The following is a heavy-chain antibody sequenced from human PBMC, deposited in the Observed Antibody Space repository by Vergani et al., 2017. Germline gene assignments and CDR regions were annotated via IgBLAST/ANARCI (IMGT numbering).Heavy chain of an antibody. V-gene: IGHV4-30-4*08. Sequence: QVQLQESGPGLVKPSQTLSLTCTVSGGSISSGDYYWSWIRQPPGKGLEWIVSVSHSGSTFYNSSLRSRVTITLDTSRNQFSLNLRSVIAADTAMYYCARDAWQGVSVSDSTPGYWGQGTLVSVSS. CDR2: VSHSGST. CDR3: ARDAWQGVSVSDSTPGY. D-gene: IGHD2-21*01. CDR1: GGSISSGDYY. J-gene: IGHJ4*02.